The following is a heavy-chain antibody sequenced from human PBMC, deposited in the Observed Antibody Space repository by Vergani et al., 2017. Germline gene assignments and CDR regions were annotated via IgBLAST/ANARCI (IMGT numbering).Heavy chain of an antibody. V-gene: IGHV5-51*03. CDR3: ARLRLVPYSFDF. D-gene: IGHD2-2*01. J-gene: IGHJ3*01. Sequence: EVQLVQSGTEVKKPGESLKISCKTSRYIFTNYWIGWVRQMPGRGLEWLGMFYPGDSDTRYSPSFQGQVTISADKSISTAYLHWTSLKASDTAVYYCARLRLVPYSFDFWGQGTMVTVSS. CDR2: FYPGDSDT. CDR1: RYIFTNYW.